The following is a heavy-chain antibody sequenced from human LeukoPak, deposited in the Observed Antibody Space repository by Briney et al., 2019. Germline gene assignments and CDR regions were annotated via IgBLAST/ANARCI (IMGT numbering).Heavy chain of an antibody. D-gene: IGHD2-2*01. J-gene: IGHJ4*02. CDR1: GGSISSCY. CDR3: AREYCSSTSCLYYFDY. Sequence: SETLSLTCTVSGGSISSCYWSWIRQPPGKGLEWIGYIYYSGSTNYNPSLKSRVTISVDTSKNQFSLKLSSVTAADTAVYYCAREYCSSTSCLYYFDYWGQGTLVTVSS. V-gene: IGHV4-59*01. CDR2: IYYSGST.